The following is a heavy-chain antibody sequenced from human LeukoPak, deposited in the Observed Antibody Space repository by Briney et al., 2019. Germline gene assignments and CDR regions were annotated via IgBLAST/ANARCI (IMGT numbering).Heavy chain of an antibody. D-gene: IGHD3-22*01. V-gene: IGHV1-2*06. Sequence: ASVKVSCKASGYTFSDHYIHWVRQAPGQGLEWMGRVIPNSGGTNYAQKFYGRVTMTRDTSITTPYMELTGLTSDDTAVYYCARGPYYYDNSPYYPHFDYWGQGTLVTVSS. CDR3: ARGPYYYDNSPYYPHFDY. CDR2: VIPNSGGT. J-gene: IGHJ4*02. CDR1: GYTFSDHY.